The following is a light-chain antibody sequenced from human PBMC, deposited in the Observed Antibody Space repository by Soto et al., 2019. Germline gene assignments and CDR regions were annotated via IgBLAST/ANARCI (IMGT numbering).Light chain of an antibody. CDR1: SSDVGGYKY. CDR3: NSYTGTNTLYV. CDR2: EVS. Sequence: QSVLAQPASVSGSLGQSITISCTGTSSDVGGYKYVSWYQQHPGKAPKLMIYEVSNRPSGVSNRFSGSKSGNTASLTISGLQPEDEADYYCNSYTGTNTLYVFXTGTKVTVL. J-gene: IGLJ1*01. V-gene: IGLV2-14*01.